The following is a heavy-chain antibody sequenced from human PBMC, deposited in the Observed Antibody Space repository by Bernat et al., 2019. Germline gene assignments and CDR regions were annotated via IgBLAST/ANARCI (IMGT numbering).Heavy chain of an antibody. V-gene: IGHV3-7*01. J-gene: IGHJ4*02. CDR2: IKQDGSEK. D-gene: IGHD2-21*01. CDR1: GFTFSSYW. Sequence: EVQLVESGGGLVQPGGSLRLSCAASGFTFSSYWMSWVRQAPGKGLEWVANIKQDGSEKYYADSVKGRFTISRDNSKNTLYLQMNSLRAEDTAVYYCAKEANAYCGGDCYSFDYWGQGTLVTVSS. CDR3: AKEANAYCGGDCYSFDY.